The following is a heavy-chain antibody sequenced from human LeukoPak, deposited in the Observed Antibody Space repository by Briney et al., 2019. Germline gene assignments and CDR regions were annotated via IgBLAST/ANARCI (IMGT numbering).Heavy chain of an antibody. J-gene: IGHJ4*02. Sequence: ASVKVSCKASGYTFTSSGISWVRQAPGQGLEWMGWSSAYNGNTNYAQKLQGRVTMTTDTSTSTAYMELRSLRSDDTAVYYCARVALWFGELSTLDYRGQGTLVTVSS. CDR3: ARVALWFGELSTLDY. CDR2: SSAYNGNT. D-gene: IGHD3-10*01. CDR1: GYTFTSSG. V-gene: IGHV1-18*01.